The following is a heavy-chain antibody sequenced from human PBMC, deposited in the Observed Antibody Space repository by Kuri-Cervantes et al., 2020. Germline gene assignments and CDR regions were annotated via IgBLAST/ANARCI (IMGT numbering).Heavy chain of an antibody. D-gene: IGHD4-23*01. CDR3: ARDPIYGGNSGVDY. CDR1: GFTFSRYS. V-gene: IGHV3-21*01. J-gene: IGHJ4*02. CDR2: ITSSNDK. Sequence: GESLKISCAASGFTFSRYSMNWVRQAPGKGLEWVSSITSSNDKYYADSMKGRFTISRDNAKNSLYLQMNSLRAEDTAVYYCARDPIYGGNSGVDYWGQGTLVTVSS.